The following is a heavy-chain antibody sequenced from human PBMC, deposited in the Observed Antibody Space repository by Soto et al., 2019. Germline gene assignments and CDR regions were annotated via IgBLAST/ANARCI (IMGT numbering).Heavy chain of an antibody. V-gene: IGHV3-15*01. CDR1: GFTFRSAW. CDR2: IRGTTDGGTT. D-gene: IGHD3-3*01. J-gene: IGHJ5*02. Sequence: EVQLVESGGGLIKPGGSLKLSCVTSGFTFRSAWMSWVRQVPGRGLEWVGRIRGTTDGGTTDYGAPVKGRVTISRDDSKNTIYLQIQSVKREDRGVYYCVREGRYYAFVSGYQSRRNWFDPWGQGTLVTVSS. CDR3: VREGRYYAFVSGYQSRRNWFDP.